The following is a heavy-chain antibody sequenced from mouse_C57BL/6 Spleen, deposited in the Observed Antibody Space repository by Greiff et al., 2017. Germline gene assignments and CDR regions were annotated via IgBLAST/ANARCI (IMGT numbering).Heavy chain of an antibody. CDR3: ASVRIATVVATPYAMDY. CDR1: GYTFTDYY. D-gene: IGHD1-1*01. Sequence: VQLQQSGPELVKPGASVKISCKASGYTFTDYYLNWVKQSHGKSLEWIGDINPNNGGTSYNQKFKGKATLTVDKSSSTAYMELRSLTSEDSAVYYCASVRIATVVATPYAMDYWGQGTSVTVSS. CDR2: INPNNGGT. J-gene: IGHJ4*01. V-gene: IGHV1-26*01.